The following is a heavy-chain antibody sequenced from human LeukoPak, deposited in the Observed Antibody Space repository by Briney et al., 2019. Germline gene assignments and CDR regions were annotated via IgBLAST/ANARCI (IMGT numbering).Heavy chain of an antibody. CDR1: GGSISSGGYY. D-gene: IGHD6-13*01. CDR2: IYYSGST. Sequence: PSETLSLTCTVSGGSISSGGYYWSWLRQHPGKGLEGVGYIYYSGSTYYNPSLKSRVTISVDTSKNQFFLKLSSVTAADTAVYYCARVGIAAAATRGGWFDPWGQGTLVTASS. V-gene: IGHV4-31*03. CDR3: ARVGIAAAATRGGWFDP. J-gene: IGHJ5*02.